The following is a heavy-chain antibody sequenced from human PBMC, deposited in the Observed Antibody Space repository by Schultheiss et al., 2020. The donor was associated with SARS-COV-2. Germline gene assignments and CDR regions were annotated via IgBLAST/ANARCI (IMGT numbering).Heavy chain of an antibody. CDR1: GYSFTSYW. V-gene: IGHV5-51*01. Sequence: GGSLRLSCKGSGYSFTSYWIGWVRQMPGKGLEWMGIIYPGDSDTRYSPSFQGQVTISADKSNSTAYLQWSSLKASDTAMYYCARGGYSYGYGFDYWGQGTPVTVSS. D-gene: IGHD5-18*01. CDR3: ARGGYSYGYGFDY. J-gene: IGHJ4*02. CDR2: IYPGDSDT.